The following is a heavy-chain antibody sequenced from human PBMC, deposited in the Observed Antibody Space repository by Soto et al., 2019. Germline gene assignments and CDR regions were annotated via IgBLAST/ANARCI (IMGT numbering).Heavy chain of an antibody. CDR1: GGSFSGYY. J-gene: IGHJ6*02. Sequence: PSETLSLTCAVYGGSFSGYYWSWIRQPPGKGLEWIGEINHSGSTNYNPSLKSRDTISVDTSKNQFSLKLSSVTAADTAVYYCARAYYDFWSGYLVGSDYYYYGMDVWGQGTTVTVSS. V-gene: IGHV4-34*01. CDR3: ARAYYDFWSGYLVGSDYYYYGMDV. D-gene: IGHD3-3*01. CDR2: INHSGST.